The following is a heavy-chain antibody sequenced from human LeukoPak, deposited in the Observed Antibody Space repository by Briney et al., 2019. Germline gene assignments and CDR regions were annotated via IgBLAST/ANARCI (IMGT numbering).Heavy chain of an antibody. CDR3: ARDRLGIDYFDL. J-gene: IGHJ4*02. CDR1: GYTFNRYD. V-gene: IGHV1-8*03. D-gene: IGHD7-27*01. CDR2: MNTKSGNT. Sequence: ASVKVSCKASGYTFNRYDINWVRQATGQGLEWMGWMNTKSGNTGHAQKFQGRVTITRGTSINTVYMELSSLRSEDTAVYFCARDRLGIDYFDLWGQGTLVTVSS.